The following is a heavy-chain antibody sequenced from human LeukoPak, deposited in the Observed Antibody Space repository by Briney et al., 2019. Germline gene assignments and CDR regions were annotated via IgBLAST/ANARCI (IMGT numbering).Heavy chain of an antibody. J-gene: IGHJ4*02. D-gene: IGHD6-19*01. V-gene: IGHV3-30*02. CDR2: IRYDGSNK. CDR3: AKQPYSSGSYYFDY. CDR1: GFTFSSYG. Sequence: GSQRLSCAASGFTFSSYGMHWVRQAPGKGLEWVAFIRYDGSNKYYADSVKGRFTISGDNSKNTLYLQMNSLRAEDTAVYYCAKQPYSSGSYYFDYWGQGTLVTVSS.